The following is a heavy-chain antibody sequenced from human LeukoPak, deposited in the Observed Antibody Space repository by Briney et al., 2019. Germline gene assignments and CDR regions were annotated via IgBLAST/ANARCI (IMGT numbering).Heavy chain of an antibody. CDR3: AMTTVSYYYYYGMDV. CDR2: IYYSGST. J-gene: IGHJ6*02. V-gene: IGHV4-31*03. Sequence: SETLSLTCTVSGGSISGSSYYWGWIRQHPGKGLEWIGYIYYSGSTYYNPSLKSRVTISVDTSKNQFSLKLSSVTAADTAVYYCAMTTVSYYYYYGMDVWGQGTTVTVSS. CDR1: GGSISGSSYY. D-gene: IGHD4-11*01.